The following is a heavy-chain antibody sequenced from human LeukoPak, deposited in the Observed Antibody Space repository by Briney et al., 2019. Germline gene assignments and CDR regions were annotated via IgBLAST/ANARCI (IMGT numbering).Heavy chain of an antibody. D-gene: IGHD5-12*01. CDR3: ASRQVATIHDYFDY. CDR2: IYYSGST. Sequence: SDTLSLTCTVSGGSISSNSYYWSWIRQHPGKGLEWIGSIYYSGSTYFNPSLKSRVTISLDTSKNQFSLNLSSVTAADTAVYYCASRQVATIHDYFDYWGQGTLVTVSS. V-gene: IGHV4-31*03. CDR1: GGSISSNSYY. J-gene: IGHJ4*02.